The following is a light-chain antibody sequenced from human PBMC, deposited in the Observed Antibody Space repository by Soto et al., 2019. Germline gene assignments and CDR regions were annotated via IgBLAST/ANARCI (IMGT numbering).Light chain of an antibody. J-gene: IGKJ4*01. CDR1: HGINSF. V-gene: IGKV1-9*01. CDR2: AAS. Sequence: TQIPTAPSTRSTSVCDRVTITCRASHGINSFLAWYQQKPGKAPKLLIYAASTLQSGVPSRFSGSGSGTDFTLTISSLQPEDFATYYCQQLERYPSTFGGGTKVHI. CDR3: QQLERYPST.